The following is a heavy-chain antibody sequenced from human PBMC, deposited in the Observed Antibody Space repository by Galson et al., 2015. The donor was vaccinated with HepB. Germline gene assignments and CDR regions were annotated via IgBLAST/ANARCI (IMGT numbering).Heavy chain of an antibody. CDR3: ARYGNSSGYHQLDS. Sequence: SVKVSCKASGYTFTSYAVNWVRQAPGQGLEWMGWINTNTGNPTYAQGFTGRFVFSLDTSVSTAYLQITSLKAEDTAVYYCARYGNSSGYHQLDSWGQGTLVTVSS. J-gene: IGHJ4*02. D-gene: IGHD3-22*01. CDR2: INTNTGNP. V-gene: IGHV7-4-1*02. CDR1: GYTFTSYA.